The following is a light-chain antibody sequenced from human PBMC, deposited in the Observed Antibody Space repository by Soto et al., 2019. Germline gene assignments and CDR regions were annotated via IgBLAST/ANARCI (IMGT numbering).Light chain of an antibody. CDR2: AAS. CDR3: QQREA. CDR1: QDISNY. V-gene: IGKV1-39*01. J-gene: IGKJ3*01. Sequence: DIQVTQSPSSLSASVGDRVTITCRASQDISNYLHWYQQKPGKAPKLLIYAASNLQSGVPSRFSGSGSGTDFTLTFRNLLPEDFATYYCQQREAFGPGTKVDVK.